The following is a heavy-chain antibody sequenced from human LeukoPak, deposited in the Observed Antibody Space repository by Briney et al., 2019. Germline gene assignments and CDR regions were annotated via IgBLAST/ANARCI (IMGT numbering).Heavy chain of an antibody. J-gene: IGHJ1*01. Sequence: GGSLRLSCVASGITFSSFGMSWVRQAPGKGLEWVANIKQDGSEKYYVDSVKGRFTISRDNAKNSLYLQMNSLRAEDTAVYYSSLEGSSWYRYFQHWGQGTLVTVSS. D-gene: IGHD6-13*01. CDR3: SLEGSSWYRYFQH. CDR1: GITFSSFG. CDR2: IKQDGSEK. V-gene: IGHV3-7*05.